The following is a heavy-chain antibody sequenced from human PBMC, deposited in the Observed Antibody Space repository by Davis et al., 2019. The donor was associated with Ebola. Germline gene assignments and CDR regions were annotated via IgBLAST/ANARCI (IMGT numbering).Heavy chain of an antibody. Sequence: GESLKISCAASGFTFSSYEMNWVRQAPGKGLEWVSYSSSSGSTIYYADSVKGRFTISRDNAKNSLYLQMNSLRAEDTAVYYCARGTTVGWDNWFDPWGQGTLVTVSS. CDR1: GFTFSSYE. J-gene: IGHJ5*02. CDR2: SSSSGSTI. V-gene: IGHV3-48*03. D-gene: IGHD4-11*01. CDR3: ARGTTVGWDNWFDP.